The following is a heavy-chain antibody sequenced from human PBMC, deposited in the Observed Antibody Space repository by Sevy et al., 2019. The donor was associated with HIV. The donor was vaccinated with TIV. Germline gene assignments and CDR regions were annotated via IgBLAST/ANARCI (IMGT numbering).Heavy chain of an antibody. Sequence: GGSVRISCAASGFTFSNYIINWVRQAPGKGLEWVSSISNSGTYIYYADSVKGRFTISRDNAKNSLYLQMNSLRAEDTAEYYCARYEEDTTLVNAFDIRGQGTMVTVSS. CDR2: ISNSGTYI. D-gene: IGHD5-18*01. CDR3: ARYEEDTTLVNAFDI. J-gene: IGHJ3*02. V-gene: IGHV3-21*01. CDR1: GFTFSNYI.